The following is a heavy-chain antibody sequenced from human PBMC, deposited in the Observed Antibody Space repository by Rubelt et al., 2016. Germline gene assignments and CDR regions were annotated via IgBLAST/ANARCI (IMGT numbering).Heavy chain of an antibody. D-gene: IGHD2-2*01. CDR3: ARGCEVQADYFY. CDR2: IDKRDTK. J-gene: IGHJ4*02. CDR1: GFTFSTYS. V-gene: IGHV3-69-1*01. Sequence: GGSLKLSCAASGFTFSTYSMNWVRQAPGKGLEWVSYIDKRDTKYYADSVKGRFTISRDNAQNSLYLQMNSLRAEDTAGYYCARGCEVQADYFYWGQGTLVTVSS.